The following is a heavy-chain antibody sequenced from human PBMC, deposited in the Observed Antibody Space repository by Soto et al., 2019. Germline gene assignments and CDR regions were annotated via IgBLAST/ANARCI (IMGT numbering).Heavy chain of an antibody. V-gene: IGHV1-69*13. Sequence: SVKVSCKASGGTFSSYAISWVRQAPGQGLEWMGGIIPIFGTANYAQKFQGRVTITADESTSTAYMELSSLRSEDTAVYYCARRGVEYSSSYEDYWGQGALVTVSS. CDR3: ARRGVEYSSSYEDY. CDR1: GGTFSSYA. D-gene: IGHD6-6*01. CDR2: IIPIFGTA. J-gene: IGHJ4*02.